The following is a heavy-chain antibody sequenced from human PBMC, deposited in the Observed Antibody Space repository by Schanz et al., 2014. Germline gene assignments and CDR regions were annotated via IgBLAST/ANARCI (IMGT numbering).Heavy chain of an antibody. V-gene: IGHV3-48*01. Sequence: VQLGESAGGVVQPGKSLRLSFAASGFGFSSYSMNWVRQAPGKGLEWVSYISGSSRTIYYADSMKGRFTVSRDNAENALYLQMNSLRAEDTGLYFCARGGSGSHYRLDYWGQGTLVTVSS. D-gene: IGHD1-26*01. CDR3: ARGGSGSHYRLDY. CDR1: GFGFSSYS. CDR2: ISGSSRTI. J-gene: IGHJ4*02.